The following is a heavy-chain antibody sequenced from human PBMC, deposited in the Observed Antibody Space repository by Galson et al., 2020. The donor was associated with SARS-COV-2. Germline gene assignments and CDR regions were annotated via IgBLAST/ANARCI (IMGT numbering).Heavy chain of an antibody. V-gene: IGHV3-30*04. J-gene: IGHJ5*02. Sequence: GESLKISCAASGFTFSSYAMHWVRQAPGKGLEWVAVISYDGSNKYYADSVKGRFTISRDNSKNTLYLQMNSLRAEDTAVYYCAGSSSGSYFGWFDPWGQGTLVTVSS. CDR1: GFTFSSYA. D-gene: IGHD1-26*01. CDR2: ISYDGSNK. CDR3: AGSSSGSYFGWFDP.